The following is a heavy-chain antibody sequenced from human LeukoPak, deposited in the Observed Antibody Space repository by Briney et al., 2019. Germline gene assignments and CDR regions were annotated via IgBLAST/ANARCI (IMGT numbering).Heavy chain of an antibody. D-gene: IGHD3-16*01. Sequence: SVKVSCKASGGTFSSYAISWVRQAPGQGLEWMGRIIPILGIANYAQKLQGRVTMTTDTSTSTAYMELRSLRSDDTAVYYCAREVWGGWFDPWGQGTLVTVSS. V-gene: IGHV1-69*04. CDR3: AREVWGGWFDP. CDR2: IIPILGIA. J-gene: IGHJ5*02. CDR1: GGTFSSYA.